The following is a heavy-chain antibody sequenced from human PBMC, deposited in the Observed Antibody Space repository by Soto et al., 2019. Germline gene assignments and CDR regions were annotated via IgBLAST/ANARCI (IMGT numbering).Heavy chain of an antibody. CDR1: GGSISSGGYY. V-gene: IGHV4-31*03. CDR2: IYYSGST. D-gene: IGHD3-10*01. J-gene: IGHJ5*02. Sequence: SETLSLTCTVSGGSISSGGYYWSWIRQHPGKGLEWIGYIYYSGSTYYNPSLKSRVTISVDTSKNQFSLKLSSVTAADTAVYYCARAYYYYGSGSNWFDPWGQGTLVTVSS. CDR3: ARAYYYYGSGSNWFDP.